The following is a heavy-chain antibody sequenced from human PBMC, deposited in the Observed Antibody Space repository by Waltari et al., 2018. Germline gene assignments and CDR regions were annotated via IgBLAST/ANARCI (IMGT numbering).Heavy chain of an antibody. CDR2: IYYSGST. D-gene: IGHD1-26*01. CDR1: GGSIRSYY. V-gene: IGHV4-59*01. Sequence: QVQLQESGPGLVTPSVALSLTCTVSGGSIRSYYWSWIRQPPGKGLEWIGYIYYSGSTNYIPSLKSRVTISVDTSKNQFSLKLSSVTAADTAVYYCASIRWGQDFDYWGQGTLVTVSS. CDR3: ASIRWGQDFDY. J-gene: IGHJ4*02.